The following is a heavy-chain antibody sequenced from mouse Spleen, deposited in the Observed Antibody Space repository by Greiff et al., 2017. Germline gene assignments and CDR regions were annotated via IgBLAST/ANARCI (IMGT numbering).Heavy chain of an antibody. J-gene: IGHJ2*01. CDR2: ISSGSSTN. D-gene: IGHD2-3*01. CDR1: GFTFSDYG. CDR3: ARGYDGYLFDY. V-gene: IGHV5-17*01. Sequence: EVKLVESGGGLVKPGGSLKLSCAASGFTFSDYGMHWVRQAPEKGLEWVAYISSGSSTNYYADTVKGRFTISRDNAKNTLFLQMTSLRSEDTAMYYCARGYDGYLFDYWGQGTTLTVSS.